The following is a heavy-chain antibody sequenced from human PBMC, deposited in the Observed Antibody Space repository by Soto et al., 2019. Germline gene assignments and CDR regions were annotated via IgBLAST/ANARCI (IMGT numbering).Heavy chain of an antibody. CDR1: GFNFKTYA. J-gene: IGHJ4*02. Sequence: EVQLLESGGGLVQPGGSRRLSCAASGFNFKTYAMSWVRQAPGXXXXWVSAISSSGSRTYYADSVKGRFTISRDNSKNALFLEMNSLRAXXXALXXXXXXXXXXVSGTGDSWGRGTLVTVSS. CDR2: ISSSGSRT. V-gene: IGHV3-23*01. D-gene: IGHD6-13*01. CDR3: XXXXXXXVSGTGDS.